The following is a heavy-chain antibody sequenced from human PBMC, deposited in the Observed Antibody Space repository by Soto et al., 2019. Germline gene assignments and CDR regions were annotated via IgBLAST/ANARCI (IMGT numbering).Heavy chain of an antibody. CDR2: IYPGDSET. D-gene: IGHD2-2*01. Sequence: RGESLKISCRGSGFTFTNYWIAWVRQMPEKGLEWMGVIYPGDSETSYSPSFQGRVTISADKSINTAYLQWSSLKASDTAMYYCAKHEGYCSSTTCSNFDYWGQGTLVTVSS. CDR3: AKHEGYCSSTTCSNFDY. V-gene: IGHV5-51*01. J-gene: IGHJ4*02. CDR1: GFTFTNYW.